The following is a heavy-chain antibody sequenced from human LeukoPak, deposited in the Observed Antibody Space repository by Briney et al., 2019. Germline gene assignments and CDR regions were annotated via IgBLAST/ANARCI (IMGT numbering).Heavy chain of an antibody. CDR3: ARVSSARNGFDY. CDR1: GGSLSSGGYY. Sequence: SETLSLTCTVSGGSLSSGGYYWGWIRKHPGMGLEWIGSIYYSGSTYYPPSLKSRVNISVDTSKSQFALNLTSVTAADTAVYYCARVSSARNGFDYWGQGTLVTVSS. V-gene: IGHV4-31*03. CDR2: IYYSGST. J-gene: IGHJ4*02. D-gene: IGHD1-14*01.